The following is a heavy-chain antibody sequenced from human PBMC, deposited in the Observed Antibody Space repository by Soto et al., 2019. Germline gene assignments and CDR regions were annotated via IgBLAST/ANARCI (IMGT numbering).Heavy chain of an antibody. J-gene: IGHJ4*02. CDR1: GYTFSSYH. Sequence: QVQLVQSGAEVKKPGASVKVSCKASGYTFSSYHISWVRQAPGQGLEWMGWISAYNGNTNYAQKLQGRVTMTTDTSTSSAYLELRSLGSAATYLYYCARDGPPTDYWGQGTLVTVSS. CDR3: ARDGPPTDY. CDR2: ISAYNGNT. V-gene: IGHV1-18*01.